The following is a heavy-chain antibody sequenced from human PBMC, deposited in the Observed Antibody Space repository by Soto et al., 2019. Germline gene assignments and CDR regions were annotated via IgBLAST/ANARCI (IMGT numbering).Heavy chain of an antibody. V-gene: IGHV3-66*01. J-gene: IGHJ6*02. Sequence: LRLSCAASGFTVSSNYMSWVRQAPGKGLEWVSVIYSGGSTYYADSVKGRFTISRDNSKNTLYLQMNSLRAEDTAVYYCASSPPYYDILTGYDPYYYYYGMDVWGQGTTVTVSS. CDR3: ASSPPYYDILTGYDPYYYYYGMDV. CDR2: IYSGGST. CDR1: GFTVSSNY. D-gene: IGHD3-9*01.